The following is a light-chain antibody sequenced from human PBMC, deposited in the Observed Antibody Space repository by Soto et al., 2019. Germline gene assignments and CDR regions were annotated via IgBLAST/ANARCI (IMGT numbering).Light chain of an antibody. Sequence: DIQMTQSPSSVSASVGDRVTITCRASQAIDSWLAWYQQKPGEAPELLIFTGSLLHSGVPPRFSGSGSGTDFTLTISSLQPEDSAVYYCQQYATSPFTFGPGTKVDIK. CDR2: TGS. J-gene: IGKJ3*01. CDR3: QQYATSPFT. V-gene: IGKV1-12*01. CDR1: QAIDSW.